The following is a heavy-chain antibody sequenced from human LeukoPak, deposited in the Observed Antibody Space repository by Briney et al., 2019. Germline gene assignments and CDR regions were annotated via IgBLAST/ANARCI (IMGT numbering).Heavy chain of an antibody. J-gene: IGHJ4*02. CDR1: GYTFTAYY. Sequence: AASVKVSCKASGYTFTAYYMHWVRQAPGQGLEWMGWINPNSGDTNYAQKFQGSVTLTRDTSITTVYMELRRLRSDDTAVYYCARGPYHYTSGRFDSWGQGTLVTVPS. V-gene: IGHV1-2*02. CDR3: ARGPYHYTSGRFDS. CDR2: INPNSGDT. D-gene: IGHD3-10*01.